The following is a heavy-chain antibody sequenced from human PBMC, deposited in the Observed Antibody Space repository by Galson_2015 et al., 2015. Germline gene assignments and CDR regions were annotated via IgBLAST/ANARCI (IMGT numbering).Heavy chain of an antibody. CDR2: INYSGST. CDR3: ARALPEYKSAWDDGGAFDM. D-gene: IGHD6-19*01. J-gene: IGHJ3*02. Sequence: SEPLSLTCRVSGASISYYYWTWIRQPPGKGLEWIGYINYSGSTNYNPGLKGRVTISVDTSKNQISLKVTSLTAADTALYYCARALPEYKSAWDDGGAFDMRGHGTMV. V-gene: IGHV4-59*01. CDR1: GASISYYY.